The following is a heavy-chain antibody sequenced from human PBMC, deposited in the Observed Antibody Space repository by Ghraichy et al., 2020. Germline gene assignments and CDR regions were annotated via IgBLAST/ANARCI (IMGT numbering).Heavy chain of an antibody. CDR1: GFTFSNYA. CDR2: ISSNGGST. CDR3: VKGQDYYGWVDP. J-gene: IGHJ5*02. D-gene: IGHD3-10*01. Sequence: GESLNISCSASGFTFSNYAMQWVRQAAGKGLEYVSAISSNGGSTYYADSVKGRFSISRDNSKNTLYLQMSSLRSEDTAIYYCVKGQDYYGWVDPWGQGTLVTVSS. V-gene: IGHV3-64D*06.